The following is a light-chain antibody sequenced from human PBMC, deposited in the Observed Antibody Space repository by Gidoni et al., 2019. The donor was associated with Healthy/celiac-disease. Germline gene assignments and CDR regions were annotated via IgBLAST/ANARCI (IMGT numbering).Light chain of an antibody. CDR2: DAS. CDR1: PSVSSY. J-gene: IGKJ2*01. V-gene: IGKV3-11*01. CDR3: QQRSNWPPMYT. Sequence: EIVLTPSPATLSLSPGERATLSCRASPSVSSYLAWYQQKPGQAPRLLIYDASNRATGIPARFSGSGSGTDFTLTISSLEPEDFAVYYCQQRSNWPPMYTFGQGTKLEIK.